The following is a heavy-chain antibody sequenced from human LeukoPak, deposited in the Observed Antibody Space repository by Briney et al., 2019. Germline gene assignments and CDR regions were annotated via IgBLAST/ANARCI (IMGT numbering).Heavy chain of an antibody. Sequence: GRSLRLSCAASGFIFSSYGMHWVRQAPGKGLEWVAVISYNGSNKYYADSVKGRFTISRDNSKNTLSLQMNSLRAEDTAVYYCAKDGVWGYSSGWYGGGYFDYWGLGTLVTVSS. V-gene: IGHV3-30*18. J-gene: IGHJ4*02. D-gene: IGHD6-13*01. CDR3: AKDGVWGYSSGWYGGGYFDY. CDR1: GFIFSSYG. CDR2: ISYNGSNK.